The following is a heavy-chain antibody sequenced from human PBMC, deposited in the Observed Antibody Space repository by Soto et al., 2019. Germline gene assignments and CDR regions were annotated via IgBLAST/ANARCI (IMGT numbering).Heavy chain of an antibody. CDR3: ARYRSSGYDAPCCDY. CDR1: GFSFIDYT. J-gene: IGHJ4*02. D-gene: IGHD6-13*01. Sequence: QVQLVEAGGHLVQLGKSLTLSCAASGFSFIDYTMHWVRQSPGKGLECVAVISYHGINKYYADSVKGRFTISRENSKNTLCLQMNNLRSEDAAVYHCARYRSSGYDAPCCDYCGQGYLVTVSS. V-gene: IGHV3-30-3*01. CDR2: ISYHGINK.